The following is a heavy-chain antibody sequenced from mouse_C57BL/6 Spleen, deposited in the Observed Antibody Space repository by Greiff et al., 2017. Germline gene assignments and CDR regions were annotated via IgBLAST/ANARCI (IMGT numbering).Heavy chain of an antibody. J-gene: IGHJ4*01. CDR1: GYTFTSYW. V-gene: IGHV1-55*01. Sequence: QVQLQQSGAELVKPGASVKMSCKASGYTFTSYWITWVKQRPGQGLEWIGDIYPGSGSTNYNEKFKSKATLTVDTSSSTAYMQLSSLTSEDSAVYYCARWGTTVVATPYYYAMDYWGQGTSVTVSS. CDR2: IYPGSGST. CDR3: ARWGTTVVATPYYYAMDY. D-gene: IGHD1-1*01.